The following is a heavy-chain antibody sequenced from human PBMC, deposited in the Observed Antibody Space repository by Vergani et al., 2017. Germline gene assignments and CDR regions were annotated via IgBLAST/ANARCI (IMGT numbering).Heavy chain of an antibody. J-gene: IGHJ3*02. Sequence: QLQLQESGPGLVKPSETLSLTCTVSGGSISSSSYYWGWIRQPPGKGLEWIGSIYYSGSTYYNPSLKSRVTISVDKSKNQFSLKLSSVTAADTAVYYCARVHSSGWFDAFDIWGQGTMVTVSS. CDR2: IYYSGST. CDR1: GGSISSSSYY. D-gene: IGHD6-19*01. CDR3: ARVHSSGWFDAFDI. V-gene: IGHV4-39*07.